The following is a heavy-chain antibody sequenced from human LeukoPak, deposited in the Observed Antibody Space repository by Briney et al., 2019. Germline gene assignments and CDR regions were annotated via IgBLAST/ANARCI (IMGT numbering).Heavy chain of an antibody. CDR3: ARSPPLGDYDLGNHYYFDY. D-gene: IGHD4-17*01. J-gene: IGHJ4*02. V-gene: IGHV1-3*01. CDR2: INAGNGNT. Sequence: ASVKVCCKASGYTFTSYAMHWVRQAPGQRLEWMGWINAGNGNTKYSQKFQGRVTITRDTSASTAYMELSSLRSEDTAVYYCARSPPLGDYDLGNHYYFDYWGQGTLVTVSS. CDR1: GYTFTSYA.